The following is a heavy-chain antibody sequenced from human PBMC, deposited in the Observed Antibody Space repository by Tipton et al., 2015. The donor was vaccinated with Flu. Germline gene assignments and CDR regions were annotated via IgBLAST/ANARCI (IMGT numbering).Heavy chain of an antibody. D-gene: IGHD3-10*01. Sequence: TLSLTCAVSGSSIRSSNYYWGWIRQPPGKGLEWIGNIFHSGNSYRNPSLKSRVTISIDTSKNQFSLKLSSVTAADTAVYYCARGLSGSGSYQGRYFDYWGQGTLVTVSS. CDR1: GSSIRSSNYY. J-gene: IGHJ4*02. CDR3: ARGLSGSGSYQGRYFDY. V-gene: IGHV4-39*07. CDR2: IFHSGNS.